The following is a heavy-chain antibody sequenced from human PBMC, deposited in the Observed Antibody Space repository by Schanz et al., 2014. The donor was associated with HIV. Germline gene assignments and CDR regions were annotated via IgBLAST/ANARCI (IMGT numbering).Heavy chain of an antibody. Sequence: VQLLESGGGLVQPGGSLRLSCTASGLPFSTYAMSWVRQAPGKGLEWVAVISYDGSNKYYADSVKGRFTISRDNSKKTLYLQMNSLRAEDTAVYYCARGRYAPNYYDSSTYPYYFDYWGQGTLVTVSS. V-gene: IGHV3-30*03. CDR2: ISYDGSNK. D-gene: IGHD3-22*01. CDR1: GLPFSTYA. CDR3: ARGRYAPNYYDSSTYPYYFDY. J-gene: IGHJ4*02.